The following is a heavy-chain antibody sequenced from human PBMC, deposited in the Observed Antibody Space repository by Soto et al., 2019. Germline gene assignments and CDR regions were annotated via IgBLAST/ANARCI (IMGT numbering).Heavy chain of an antibody. CDR1: GYSFTTYW. D-gene: IGHD3-16*01. Sequence: PGESLKISCKGSGYSFTTYWIALGRQLPEKGLEWMGIIYPGDSDTRYSPSLQGHVTISADKSISSAYLQWSSLKASDTATCYCARHGGNDYIWGIDYWGQGTLVTVSS. CDR2: IYPGDSDT. J-gene: IGHJ4*02. CDR3: ARHGGNDYIWGIDY. V-gene: IGHV5-51*01.